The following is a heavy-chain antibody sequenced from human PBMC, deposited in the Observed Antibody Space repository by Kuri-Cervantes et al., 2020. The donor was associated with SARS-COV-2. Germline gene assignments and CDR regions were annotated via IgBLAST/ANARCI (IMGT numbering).Heavy chain of an antibody. CDR1: GGSISSYY. CDR2: IYHSGST. Sequence: SETLSLTCTVSGGSISSYYWGWIRQPPRKGLEWIGSIYHSGSTYYNPSLKSRVTISVDTSKNQFSLKLSSVTAADTAVYYCARAAGDQGEYYYYYYMDVWGKGTTVTVSS. D-gene: IGHD7-27*01. V-gene: IGHV4-38-2*02. CDR3: ARAAGDQGEYYYYYYMDV. J-gene: IGHJ6*03.